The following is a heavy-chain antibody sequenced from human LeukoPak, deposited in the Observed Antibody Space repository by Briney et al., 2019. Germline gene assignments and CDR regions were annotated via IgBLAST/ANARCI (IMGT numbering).Heavy chain of an antibody. CDR1: GYTFTSYY. J-gene: IGHJ4*02. V-gene: IGHV1-46*01. CDR2: INPSGGST. Sequence: GASVKVSCKASGYTFTSYYMHWVRQAPGQGLEWMGIINPSGGSTSYAQKFQGRVTMTRDMSTSTVYMELSSPRSEDTAVYYCARDSGSYFRYFDYWGQGTLVTVSS. D-gene: IGHD1-26*01. CDR3: ARDSGSYFRYFDY.